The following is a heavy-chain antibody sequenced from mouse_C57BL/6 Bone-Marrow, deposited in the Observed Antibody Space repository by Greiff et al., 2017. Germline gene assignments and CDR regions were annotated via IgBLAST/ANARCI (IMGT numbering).Heavy chain of an antibody. CDR1: GYTFTSYW. J-gene: IGHJ3*01. V-gene: IGHV1-74*01. D-gene: IGHD1-1*01. CDR3: AIGDYGSSYEAWFAY. Sequence: QVQLQQPGAELVKPGASVKVSCKASGYTFTSYWMHWVKQRPGQGLEWIGRIHPSDSDTNYNQKFKGKATLTVDKSSSTAYMQLSSLTSEDSAVYDCAIGDYGSSYEAWFAYWGQGTLVTVSA. CDR2: IHPSDSDT.